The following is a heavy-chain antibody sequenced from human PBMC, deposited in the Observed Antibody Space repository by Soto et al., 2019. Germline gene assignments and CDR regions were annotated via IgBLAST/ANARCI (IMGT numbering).Heavy chain of an antibody. J-gene: IGHJ4*02. V-gene: IGHV4-39*01. D-gene: IGHD3-16*01. Sequence: QLQLQESGPGLVKPSETLSLTCTVSGASISSNGYYWGWIRQPPGKGLEWIGSIYYSGNTYYNPSLKSRVTISVDTSKNQFSLKLSSVTAADTAVYYCARNYYIWGSYRDYWGQGTLVTVSS. CDR3: ARNYYIWGSYRDY. CDR1: GASISSNGYY. CDR2: IYYSGNT.